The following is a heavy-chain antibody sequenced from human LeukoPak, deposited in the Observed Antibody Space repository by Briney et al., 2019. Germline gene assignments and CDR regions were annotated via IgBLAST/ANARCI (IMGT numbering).Heavy chain of an antibody. CDR2: IGNNGGGI. J-gene: IGHJ4*02. Sequence: GGSLRLSCAASGFTFSTYTMYWVRHPPGKRLEWVSIIGNNGGGIHYADSVKGRFTISRDNFKNALYLQMNSLKTEDTAVYYCAKRGDGGHKSLEYWGQGTLVIVSS. V-gene: IGHV3-23*01. D-gene: IGHD3-16*01. CDR1: GFTFSTYT. CDR3: AKRGDGGHKSLEY.